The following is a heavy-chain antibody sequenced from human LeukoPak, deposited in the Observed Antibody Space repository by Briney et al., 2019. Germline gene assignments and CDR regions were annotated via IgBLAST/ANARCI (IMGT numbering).Heavy chain of an antibody. D-gene: IGHD3-9*01. Sequence: PGGSLRLSCAASGFTFSSYAMSWVRQAPGKGLEWVSAISGSGGSKYYADSVKRRFTISGDNSKNTLYLQMNSLRAEDTAVYYCASLLRYFDRSNWFDPWGQETLVTVSS. CDR2: ISGSGGSK. CDR1: GFTFSSYA. V-gene: IGHV3-23*01. CDR3: ASLLRYFDRSNWFDP. J-gene: IGHJ5*02.